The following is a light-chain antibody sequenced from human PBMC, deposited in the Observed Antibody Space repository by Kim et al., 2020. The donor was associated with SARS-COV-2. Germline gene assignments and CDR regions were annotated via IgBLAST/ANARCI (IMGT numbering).Light chain of an antibody. Sequence: SYELTQPPAVSVSPGQTATITCSADKLGKTYVSWYQVRPGQSPLLVISVDRQRPSWIPERFSGANSGNTATLIISETQVTDEADYYCLVWDRGSCVVFGGGTKLTVL. CDR2: VDR. V-gene: IGLV3-1*01. CDR3: LVWDRGSCVV. CDR1: KLGKTY. J-gene: IGLJ2*01.